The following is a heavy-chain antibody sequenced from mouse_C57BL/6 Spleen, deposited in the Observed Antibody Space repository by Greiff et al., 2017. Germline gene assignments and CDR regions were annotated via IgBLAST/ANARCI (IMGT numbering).Heavy chain of an antibody. D-gene: IGHD2-1*01. CDR1: GYTFTSYW. CDR2: IDPSDSYT. Sequence: QVQLQQPGAELVRPGTSVTLSCKASGYTFTSYWMHWVKQRPGQGLEWIGVIDPSDSYTNYNQKFTGKATLTVDTSSSTAYMQLSSLTAEDSEVYYCARLEGNYEDYWGQGTTLTVSS. V-gene: IGHV1-59*01. J-gene: IGHJ2*01. CDR3: ARLEGNYEDY.